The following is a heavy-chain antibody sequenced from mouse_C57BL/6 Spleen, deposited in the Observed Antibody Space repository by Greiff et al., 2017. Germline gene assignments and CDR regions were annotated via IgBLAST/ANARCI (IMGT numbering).Heavy chain of an antibody. CDR3: ARGDLFDY. CDR1: GYTFTSYW. D-gene: IGHD2-13*01. J-gene: IGHJ2*01. Sequence: QVQLQQSGAELVRPGTSVKLSCKASGYTFTSYWMHWVKQRPGQGLEWIGVIDPSDSYTNYNQKFKGKATLTVYTSSSTAYMQLSSLTSEDSAVYYCARGDLFDYWGQGTTLTVSS. CDR2: IDPSDSYT. V-gene: IGHV1-59*01.